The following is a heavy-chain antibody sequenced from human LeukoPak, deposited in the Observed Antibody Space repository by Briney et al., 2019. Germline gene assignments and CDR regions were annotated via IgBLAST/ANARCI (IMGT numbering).Heavy chain of an antibody. CDR1: GGTFSSYA. CDR3: ARGEQGSLDY. CDR2: IRAYNGNT. D-gene: IGHD1-26*01. J-gene: IGHJ4*02. V-gene: IGHV1-18*01. Sequence: ASVKVSCKASGGTFSSYAISWVRQAPGQGLEWMGWIRAYNGNTNYAQKLQGRVTMTTDTSTSTAYMELRSLRSDDTAVYYCARGEQGSLDYWGQGTLVTVSS.